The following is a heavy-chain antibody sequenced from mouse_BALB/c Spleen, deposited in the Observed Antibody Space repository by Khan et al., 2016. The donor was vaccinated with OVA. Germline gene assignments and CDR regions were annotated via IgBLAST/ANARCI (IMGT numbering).Heavy chain of an antibody. D-gene: IGHD2-14*01. CDR2: IIYTGYT. CDR1: GDSITTGY. V-gene: IGHV3-8*02. Sequence: EVQLQESGPSLVKPSQTLSLTCSVTGDSITTGYWNWIRKFPGNKLEYMGYIIYTGYTYYNPSLKSRISITRHTSNNQYYLQLNSVTDEDTATYYCAMSTYRYALDYGGQGTLVTVSA. J-gene: IGHJ3*01. CDR3: AMSTYRYALDY.